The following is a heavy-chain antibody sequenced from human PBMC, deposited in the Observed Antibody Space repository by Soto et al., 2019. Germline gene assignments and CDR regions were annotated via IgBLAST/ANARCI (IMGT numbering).Heavy chain of an antibody. CDR2: ISYDGGLQ. CDR3: VSDRGYGHASVPYS. Sequence: QAHLVESGGGVVQPGRSLRLSCAASGFTFTSYGMHWFRQALGTRLEWVAVISYDGGLQHYADSVKGRFTISRDNSKNMVLLQMNSLRAEDTAVYYCVSDRGYGHASVPYSWGQGTLVSVSS. CDR1: GFTFTSYG. V-gene: IGHV3-30*03. D-gene: IGHD5-18*01. J-gene: IGHJ4*02.